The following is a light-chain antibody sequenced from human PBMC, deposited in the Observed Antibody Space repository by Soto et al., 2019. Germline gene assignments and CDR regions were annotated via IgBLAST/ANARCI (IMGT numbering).Light chain of an antibody. CDR2: EVT. Sequence: QSVLTQPPSASGSPGQSLTISCTETSRDVGFYNFVSWYQQRPGKAPKLVIYEVTKRPSGVPDRFSGSKSGSTASLTVSGLQADDEADYYCASYAGTRLFVFGSGTKVT. CDR3: ASYAGTRLFV. J-gene: IGLJ1*01. CDR1: SRDVGFYNF. V-gene: IGLV2-8*01.